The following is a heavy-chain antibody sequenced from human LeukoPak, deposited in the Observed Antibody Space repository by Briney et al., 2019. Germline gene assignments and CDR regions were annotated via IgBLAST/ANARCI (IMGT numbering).Heavy chain of an antibody. Sequence: SETLSLSCAAYGGTFSVYYLSCIRQPPGKGLEWIGEINHSGSTNYNPSLKSRVTISVDTSKNQFSLKLSSVTAADTAVYYCARATVTTTPRFDFWGQGTLVTVSS. D-gene: IGHD4-11*01. J-gene: IGHJ4*02. CDR1: GGTFSVYY. CDR3: ARATVTTTPRFDF. CDR2: INHSGST. V-gene: IGHV4-34*01.